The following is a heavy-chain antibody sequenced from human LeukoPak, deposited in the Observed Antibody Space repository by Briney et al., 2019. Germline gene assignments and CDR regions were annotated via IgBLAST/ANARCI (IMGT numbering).Heavy chain of an antibody. D-gene: IGHD2/OR15-2a*01. Sequence: PVGSLRLSCAASGNYWVHWVRQAPGKGLVWVSHINSDGSWTSYADSVKGRFTISKDNAKNTVYLQMNSLRAEDTAVYYCVSFYETYWGRGTLVTVSS. CDR2: INSDGSWT. J-gene: IGHJ4*02. CDR1: GNYW. CDR3: VSFYETY. V-gene: IGHV3-74*01.